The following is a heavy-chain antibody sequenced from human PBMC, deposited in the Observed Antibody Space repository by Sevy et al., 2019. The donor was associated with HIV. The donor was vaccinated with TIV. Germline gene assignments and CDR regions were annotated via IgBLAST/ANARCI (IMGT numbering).Heavy chain of an antibody. V-gene: IGHV1-69*13. CDR2: IIPIFGTA. CDR3: ARDEGYGDYTLDY. Sequence: ASVKVSCKASGGTFSSYAISWVRQAPGQGLEWMGGIIPIFGTANYAQKFQGRVTFTADESTSTAYMELSSLRSEDTAVYYCARDEGYGDYTLDYWGQGTLVTVSS. D-gene: IGHD4-17*01. J-gene: IGHJ4*02. CDR1: GGTFSSYA.